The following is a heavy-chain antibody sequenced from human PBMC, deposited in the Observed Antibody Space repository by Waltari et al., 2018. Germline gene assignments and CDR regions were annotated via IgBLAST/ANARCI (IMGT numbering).Heavy chain of an antibody. CDR2: ISSSSSYI. Sequence: EVQLVESGGGLVKPGGSLRLSCAASGFTFSSSSMNWVRQAPGKGLEWVSSISSSSSYIYYADSVKGRFTISRDNAKNSLYLQMNSLRAEDTAVYYCARRPPGYSSSWYIDYWGQGTLVTVSS. D-gene: IGHD6-13*01. CDR1: GFTFSSSS. CDR3: ARRPPGYSSSWYIDY. J-gene: IGHJ4*02. V-gene: IGHV3-21*01.